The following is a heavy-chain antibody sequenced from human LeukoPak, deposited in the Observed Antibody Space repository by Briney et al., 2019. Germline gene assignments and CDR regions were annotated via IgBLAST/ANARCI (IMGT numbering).Heavy chain of an antibody. D-gene: IGHD3-3*01. J-gene: IGHJ5*02. V-gene: IGHV3-48*03. CDR1: GLIFSSYE. CDR2: KTESGNQK. CDR3: PRESWRGGWLDP. Sequence: PGGSLRLSCAACGLIFSSYEMNWLRQAPGRGLEWVPHKTESGNQKQYADSVKGRFTHSRDNTKNAVYLEMNSVRGEDTAIYYCPRESWRGGWLDPWGQGTLVTVSS.